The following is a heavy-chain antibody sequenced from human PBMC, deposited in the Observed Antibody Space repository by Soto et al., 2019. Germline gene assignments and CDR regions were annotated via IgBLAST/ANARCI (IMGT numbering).Heavy chain of an antibody. J-gene: IGHJ6*02. CDR1: GFTLSTYG. Sequence: GGSLRLSCAGSGFTLSTYGMTWVRQAPGKGLEWVSAITGTGGNTYYVDSVKGRFTSSRDNSKNMLYLRMNSVRVEDTAVYYCARIRGYWYGLDVWGQGTTVTVSS. CDR3: ARIRGYWYGLDV. V-gene: IGHV3-23*01. CDR2: ITGTGGNT.